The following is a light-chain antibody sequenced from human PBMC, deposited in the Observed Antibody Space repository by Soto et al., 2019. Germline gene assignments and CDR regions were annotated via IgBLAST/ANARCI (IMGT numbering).Light chain of an antibody. J-gene: IGLJ2*01. Sequence: QSVLTQPPSVSGAPGQRVTISCTGSSSNIGAGYDVHWYQQLPGTAPKLLIYANSNRPSGVPDRFSGSKSGTSASLAITGLQDEDEADYYCQSYDTSLSVVFGGGTKLTVL. V-gene: IGLV1-40*01. CDR2: ANS. CDR3: QSYDTSLSVV. CDR1: SSNIGAGYD.